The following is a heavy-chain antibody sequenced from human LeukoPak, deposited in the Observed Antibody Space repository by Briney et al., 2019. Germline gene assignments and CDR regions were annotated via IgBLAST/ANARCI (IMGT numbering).Heavy chain of an antibody. D-gene: IGHD3-10*01. CDR1: GGTFNNHA. V-gene: IGHV1-69*13. J-gene: IGHJ6*03. CDR3: ARESATMVRGATLDYYYYMDV. Sequence: GASVKVSCKASGGTFNNHAISWVRQAPGQGLEWMGWIIPLSGAANFAQKFQGRLTITADDSMTTAYMELSSLTSEDTAMYYCARESATMVRGATLDYYYYMDVWGKGTTVTVSS. CDR2: IIPLSGAA.